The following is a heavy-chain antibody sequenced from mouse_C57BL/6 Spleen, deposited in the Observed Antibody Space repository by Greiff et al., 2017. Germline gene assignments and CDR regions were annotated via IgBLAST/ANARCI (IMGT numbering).Heavy chain of an antibody. J-gene: IGHJ2*01. D-gene: IGHD1-1*01. CDR3: ARDYYGSHYFDY. Sequence: QVQLQQSGPELVKPGASVKISCKASGYAFSSSWMNWVKQRPGKGLEWIGRIYPGDGDTNQNGTFKGRATLTADKSSSSAYMQLSSLTSEDSAVYFCARDYYGSHYFDYWGQGTTLTVSS. V-gene: IGHV1-82*01. CDR2: IYPGDGDT. CDR1: GYAFSSSW.